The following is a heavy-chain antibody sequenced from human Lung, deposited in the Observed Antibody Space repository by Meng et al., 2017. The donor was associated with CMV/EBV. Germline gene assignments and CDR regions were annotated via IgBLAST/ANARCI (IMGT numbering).Heavy chain of an antibody. CDR1: GFTFSSYD. Sequence: ESLKISXAASGFTFSSYDMHWVRQATGTGLEWVSAIGTAGDTYYPASVEGRFTISRENAKNSLYLQMNRLRAGDTAVYYCARARAGRGDYYYYYGMDVWGQGTTVTVSS. CDR3: ARARAGRGDYYYYYGMDV. J-gene: IGHJ6*02. D-gene: IGHD6-13*01. V-gene: IGHV3-13*01. CDR2: IGTAGDT.